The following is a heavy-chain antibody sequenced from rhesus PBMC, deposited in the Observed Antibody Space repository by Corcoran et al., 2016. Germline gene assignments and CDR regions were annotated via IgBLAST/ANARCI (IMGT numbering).Heavy chain of an antibody. CDR1: GGSISSNY. J-gene: IGHJ5-1*01. CDR2: NDGSGSST. CDR3: ARRGNRFDV. Sequence: QVQLQESGPGLVKPLETLSLTCAVSGGSISSNYWSWIRQPPGKGLEGIGYNDGSGSSTTHNPALKSRVTLSVDTSKNQFSLKRSSVTAADTAVYYCARRGNRFDVWGAGVLVTVSS. V-gene: IGHV4S11*01.